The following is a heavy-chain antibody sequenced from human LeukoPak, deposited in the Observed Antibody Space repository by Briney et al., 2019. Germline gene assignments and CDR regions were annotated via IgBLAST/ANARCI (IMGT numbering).Heavy chain of an antibody. V-gene: IGHV5-51*01. Sequence: PGESLKISCKGPGFTFTTSWIGWVRQLPGKGLEWMGIIYPGDSDTRYSPSFQGQVTISADKSISTAYLQWSSLKASDTAMYYCARRDSGDLFDYWGQGTLVTVSS. CDR1: GFTFTTSW. J-gene: IGHJ4*02. CDR3: ARRDSGDLFDY. D-gene: IGHD2-21*01. CDR2: IYPGDSDT.